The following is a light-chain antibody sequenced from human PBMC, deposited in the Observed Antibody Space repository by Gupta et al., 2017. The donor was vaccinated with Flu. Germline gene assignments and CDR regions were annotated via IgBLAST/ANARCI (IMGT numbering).Light chain of an antibody. V-gene: IGKV3-15*01. CDR1: QSVSSN. J-gene: IGKJ1*01. Sequence: MVMTPSPATLSASPGERATLSCRASQSVSSNLAWYQQKPGQAPRLLIYGASTRATGIPARFSGSGSGTEFTLTISSLQSEDFAVYYCQQYNNWPPKTFGQGTKVEIK. CDR2: GAS. CDR3: QQYNNWPPKT.